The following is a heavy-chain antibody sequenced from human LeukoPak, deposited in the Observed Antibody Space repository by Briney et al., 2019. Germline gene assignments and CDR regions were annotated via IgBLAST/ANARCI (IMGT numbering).Heavy chain of an antibody. J-gene: IGHJ4*02. CDR1: GGSFSGYY. CDR2: INHSGST. V-gene: IGHV4-34*01. D-gene: IGHD3-16*01. CDR3: ASITFGGVLDY. Sequence: KASETLSLTCAVYGGSFSGYYWSWIRQPPGKGLEWIGEINHSGSTNYNPSLKSRVTISVDTSKNQFSLKLSSVTAADTAVYYCASITFGGVLDYWGQGTLVTVSS.